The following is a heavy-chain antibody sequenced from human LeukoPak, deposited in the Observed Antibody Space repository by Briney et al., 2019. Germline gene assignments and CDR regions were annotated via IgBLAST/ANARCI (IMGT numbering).Heavy chain of an antibody. CDR2: VDFSGNT. V-gene: IGHV4-34*01. CDR1: GVSFSGYY. Sequence: SETLSLTCAVYGVSFSGYYWSWIRQSPGKGLEWIASVDFSGNTFYKPSLKSRVTISVDTSKNQFALKVTSVTAADTAIYYCARLMTTVTTWGQGILVHVSS. J-gene: IGHJ4*02. CDR3: ARLMTTVTT. D-gene: IGHD4-11*01.